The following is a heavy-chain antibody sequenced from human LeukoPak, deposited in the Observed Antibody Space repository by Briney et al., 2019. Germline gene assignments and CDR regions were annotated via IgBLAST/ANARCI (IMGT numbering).Heavy chain of an antibody. CDR1: GFTFRNYD. D-gene: IGHD5/OR15-5a*01. CDR3: VRGGIQVSGIDAFDI. J-gene: IGHJ3*02. V-gene: IGHV3-13*01. CDR2: IGIADDT. Sequence: PGGSLRLSCAASGFTFRNYDMHWVRQFPGRGLEWVSAIGIADDTHYPDSVMGRFTISRENAKNSLYLQMNSLRDGDTAVYYCVRGGIQVSGIDAFDIWGQGTMVTVSS.